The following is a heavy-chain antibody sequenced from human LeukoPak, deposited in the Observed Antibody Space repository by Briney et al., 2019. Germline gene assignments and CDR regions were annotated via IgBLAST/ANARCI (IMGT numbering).Heavy chain of an antibody. CDR2: INPNSGGT. D-gene: IGHD1/OR15-1a*01. J-gene: IGHJ6*03. CDR1: GYTFTGYY. CDR3: AKTAPGTNLGGYYYYMDV. Sequence: GASVKVSCKASGYTFTGYYMHWVRQAPGQGLEWMGWINPNSGGTNYAQKFQDRVTMTTDTSTSTAHMELRSLRSDDTAVYYCAKTAPGTNLGGYYYYMDVWAKGTTVTVSS. V-gene: IGHV1-2*02.